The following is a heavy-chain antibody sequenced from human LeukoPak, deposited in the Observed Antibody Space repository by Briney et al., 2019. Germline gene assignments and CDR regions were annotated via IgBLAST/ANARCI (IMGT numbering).Heavy chain of an antibody. J-gene: IGHJ4*02. CDR2: IIPIFGTA. V-gene: IGHV1-69*01. D-gene: IGHD3-10*01. Sequence: SVQVSCQASGGTFSSYAISWVRQAPGQGLEWMGGIIPIFGTANYAQKFQGRVTITADESTSTAYMELSSLRSEDTAVYYCARGRHGLLWFGELPWYWGQGTLVTVSS. CDR3: ARGRHGLLWFGELPWY. CDR1: GGTFSSYA.